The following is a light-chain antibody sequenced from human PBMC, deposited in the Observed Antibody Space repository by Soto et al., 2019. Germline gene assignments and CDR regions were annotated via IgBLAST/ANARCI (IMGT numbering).Light chain of an antibody. J-gene: IGLJ1*01. CDR3: CSYAGSYTHV. CDR1: SSDVGGYNY. CDR2: DVS. V-gene: IGLV2-11*01. Sequence: QSVLTQPRSVSGSPGQSVTISCTGTSSDVGGYNYVSWYQQHPGKAPKLMIYDVSKXXXXXPXXXSGSKSGNTASLTISGXXXXXXXDYYCCSYAGSYTHVFGTGTKLTVL.